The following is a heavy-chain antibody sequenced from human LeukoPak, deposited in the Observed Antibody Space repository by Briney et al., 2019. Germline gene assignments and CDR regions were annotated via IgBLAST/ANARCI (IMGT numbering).Heavy chain of an antibody. V-gene: IGHV1-2*02. D-gene: IGHD2-15*01. J-gene: IGHJ5*02. CDR2: INPNSGGT. CDR1: GYTFTGYY. Sequence: ASVKVSCKASGYTFTGYYMHWVRQAPGQGLEWMGWINPNSGGTNYAQKFQGRVTMTGDTSISTAYMELSRLKSDDTAVYYCARPRSSGGSVNWFDPWGQGTLVTVSS. CDR3: ARPRSSGGSVNWFDP.